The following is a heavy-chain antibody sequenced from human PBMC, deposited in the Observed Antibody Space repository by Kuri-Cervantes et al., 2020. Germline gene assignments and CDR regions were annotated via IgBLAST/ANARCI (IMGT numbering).Heavy chain of an antibody. CDR1: GFTFSSYA. V-gene: IGHV3-30-3*01. D-gene: IGHD3-3*01. CDR3: ARGEGRFLEWFHPQFDY. CDR2: ISYDGSNK. J-gene: IGHJ4*02. Sequence: GESLKISCAASGFTFSSYAMHWVRQAPGKGLEWVAVISYDGSNKHYADSVKGRFTISRDNSKNTLYVQMNSLRADDMAVYYCARGEGRFLEWFHPQFDYWGQGTLVTVSS.